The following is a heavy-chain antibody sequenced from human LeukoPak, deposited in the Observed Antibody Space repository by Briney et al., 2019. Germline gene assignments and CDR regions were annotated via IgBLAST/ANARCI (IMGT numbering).Heavy chain of an antibody. Sequence: SETLSLTCAVYGGSFSGYYWSWIRQPPGKGLEWIGYIYYSGSTNYNPSLKSRVTISVDTSKNQFSLKLSSVTAADTAVYYCARTPSIAAAGTRRFTYYYGMDVWGQGTTVTVSS. CDR2: IYYSGST. D-gene: IGHD6-13*01. V-gene: IGHV4-59*01. CDR1: GGSFSGYY. CDR3: ARTPSIAAAGTRRFTYYYGMDV. J-gene: IGHJ6*02.